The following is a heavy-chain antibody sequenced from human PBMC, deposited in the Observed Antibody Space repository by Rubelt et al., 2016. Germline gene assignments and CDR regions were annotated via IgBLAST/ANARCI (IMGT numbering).Heavy chain of an antibody. CDR2: IYYCGST. V-gene: IGHV4-39*07. D-gene: IGHD6-19*01. Sequence: QLQLQESGPGLVKPSETLSLTCTVSGGSISSSSYYWGWIRQPPGKGLEWIGSIYYCGSTYYNPSLKSRVTISVDTSKNQFSLKLSSLTAADTAVYYCARRRQWPDFDYWGQGTLVTVSS. CDR1: GGSISSSSYY. CDR3: ARRRQWPDFDY. J-gene: IGHJ4*02.